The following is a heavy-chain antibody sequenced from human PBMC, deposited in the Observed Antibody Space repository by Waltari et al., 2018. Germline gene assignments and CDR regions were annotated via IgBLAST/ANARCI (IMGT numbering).Heavy chain of an antibody. J-gene: IGHJ4*02. CDR2: IHSGGSR. Sequence: EVQLVESGGGLIQPGGSLRLSCAASGFTVSSNYMSWVRQAPGKGLECVSVIHSGGSRYYADHVNCRFTISRDHPKNRVYRQMTSLRAADTAVYYCAITPRHLYSSGWHYFDYWGQGTLVTVSS. CDR1: GFTVSSNY. CDR3: AITPRHLYSSGWHYFDY. V-gene: IGHV3-53*01. D-gene: IGHD6-19*01.